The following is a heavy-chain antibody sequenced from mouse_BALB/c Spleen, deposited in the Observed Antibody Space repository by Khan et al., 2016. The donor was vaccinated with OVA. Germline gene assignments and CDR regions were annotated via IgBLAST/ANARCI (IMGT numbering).Heavy chain of an antibody. Sequence: QVQLQQSGAELVRPGTSVKISCKASGYTFTNYWLGWVKPRPGHGLEWIGDIYPGGDFTNYNEKFNDKATLTADTSSTTVYMQLRSLTSEDSAVYFCARWATWFFDVWGAGTTVTVSS. CDR3: ARWATWFFDV. V-gene: IGHV1-63*02. D-gene: IGHD3-1*01. CDR1: GYTFTNYW. CDR2: IYPGGDFT. J-gene: IGHJ1*01.